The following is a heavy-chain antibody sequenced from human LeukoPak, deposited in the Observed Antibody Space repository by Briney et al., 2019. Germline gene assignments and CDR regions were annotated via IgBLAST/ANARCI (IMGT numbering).Heavy chain of an antibody. CDR2: ISYDGSNK. V-gene: IGHV3-30-3*01. J-gene: IGHJ4*02. CDR1: GFTFSSYA. CDR3: ARAPTVGYYFDY. Sequence: GRSQRLSSAASGFTFSSYAMHWVRQAPGKGLEWVAVISYDGSNKYYADSVKGRFTFSRDNSKNTLYLQMNSLRAEDTAVYYCARAPTVGYYFDYWGQGTLVTVSS. D-gene: IGHD4-23*01.